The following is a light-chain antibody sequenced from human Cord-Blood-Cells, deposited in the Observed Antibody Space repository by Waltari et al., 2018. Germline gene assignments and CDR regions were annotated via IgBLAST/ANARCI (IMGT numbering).Light chain of an antibody. V-gene: IGLV2-14*01. CDR3: SSHTRSSTPYD. CDR1: SSDVGGYNY. CDR2: DVS. Sequence: QSALTQPASVSGSPGQSITISCTGTSSDVGGYNYVSWSQQHPGKAPKLMIYDVSTRPSGVSHRFSGSKSGITAALTISGLQSENEANYNCSSHTRSSTPYDFGTGTKVTVL. J-gene: IGLJ1*01.